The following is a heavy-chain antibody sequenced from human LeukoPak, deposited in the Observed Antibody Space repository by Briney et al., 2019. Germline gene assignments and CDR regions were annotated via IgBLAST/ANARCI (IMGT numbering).Heavy chain of an antibody. Sequence: GGSLRLSCAASGFIFTDYWMHWVRQGPGKELVWVARISGDGRGTTYVDSVKGRFTISRDNAKSTAFLQMNSLRAEDTAVYYCAKPYRGGNWFDPWGQGTLVTVSS. CDR3: AKPYRGGNWFDP. D-gene: IGHD4-23*01. J-gene: IGHJ5*02. CDR2: ISGDGRGT. V-gene: IGHV3-74*01. CDR1: GFIFTDYW.